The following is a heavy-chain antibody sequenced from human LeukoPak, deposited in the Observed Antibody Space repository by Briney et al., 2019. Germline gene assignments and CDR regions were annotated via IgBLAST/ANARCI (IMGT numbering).Heavy chain of an antibody. Sequence: SETLSLTCTVSAGSISSGYYYWNWIRQPAGKGLEWIGRIYTSGGTNYNPSLKSRVTISLDTSKNQCSLKLTSVTAADTAVYYCARRTNGFDIWGQGTMVTVSS. D-gene: IGHD3/OR15-3a*01. V-gene: IGHV4-61*02. CDR3: ARRTNGFDI. J-gene: IGHJ3*02. CDR2: IYTSGGT. CDR1: AGSISSGYYY.